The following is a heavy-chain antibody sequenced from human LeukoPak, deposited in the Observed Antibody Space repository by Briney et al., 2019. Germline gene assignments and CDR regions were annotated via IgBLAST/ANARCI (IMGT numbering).Heavy chain of an antibody. Sequence: PGGSLRLSCAASGFTFSSYEMNWVRQAPGKGREWGSYISSSGSTRYYADSVKGRYTISRDNPKNSLYLQINSLRAEDPAVYYCARHTRQRGYSGYDSGYFHSWGQGTLVTVSP. CDR1: GFTFSSYE. CDR2: ISSSGSTR. J-gene: IGHJ4*02. D-gene: IGHD5-12*01. CDR3: ARHTRQRGYSGYDSGYFHS. V-gene: IGHV3-48*03.